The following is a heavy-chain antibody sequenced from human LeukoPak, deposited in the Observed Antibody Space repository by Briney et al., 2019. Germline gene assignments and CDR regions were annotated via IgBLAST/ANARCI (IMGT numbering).Heavy chain of an antibody. CDR1: GGSFSGYY. V-gene: IGHV4-34*01. Sequence: PSETLSLTCAVYGGSFSGYYWSWIRQPPGKGLEWIGEINHSGSTNYNPSLKSRVTISVDTSKSQFSLKLSSVTAADTAVYYCAREAQWLAFSVWGQGTLVTVSS. D-gene: IGHD6-19*01. CDR2: INHSGST. J-gene: IGHJ4*02. CDR3: AREAQWLAFSV.